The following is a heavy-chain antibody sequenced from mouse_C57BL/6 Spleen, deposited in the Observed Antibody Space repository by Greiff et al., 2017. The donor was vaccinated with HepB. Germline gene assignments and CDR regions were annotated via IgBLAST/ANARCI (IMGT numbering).Heavy chain of an antibody. CDR3: ARGGYYGSSPGFAY. CDR1: GYTFTSYW. D-gene: IGHD1-1*01. CDR2: IYPGSGST. V-gene: IGHV1-55*01. Sequence: QVQLQQPGAELVKPGASVKMSCKASGYTFTSYWITWVKQRPGQGLEWIGDIYPGSGSTNYNEKFKSKATLTVDTSSSTAYMQLSSLTSEDSAVYYCARGGYYGSSPGFAYWGQGTLGTVSA. J-gene: IGHJ3*01.